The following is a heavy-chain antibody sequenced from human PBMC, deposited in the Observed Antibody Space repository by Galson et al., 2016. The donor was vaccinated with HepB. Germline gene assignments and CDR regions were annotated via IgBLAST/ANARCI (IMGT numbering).Heavy chain of an antibody. CDR3: AKDVQLRGVTYYHYHGMDV. CDR2: ISWNSGSI. J-gene: IGHJ6*02. V-gene: IGHV3-9*01. D-gene: IGHD3-10*01. Sequence: SLRLSCAVSGFIFDDYAMHWVRQPPGKGLEWVSGISWNSGSIGYAASVKGRFTVSRDNAKNALYLQMNSLRREDTALYYCAKDVQLRGVTYYHYHGMDVWGQGTTVTVS. CDR1: GFIFDDYA.